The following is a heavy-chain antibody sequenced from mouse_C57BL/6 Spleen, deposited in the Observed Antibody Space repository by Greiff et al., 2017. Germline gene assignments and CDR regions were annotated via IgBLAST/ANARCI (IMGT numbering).Heavy chain of an antibody. CDR1: GFTFTDYY. CDR3: ARYDYDGMDY. Sequence: VQLKESGGGLVQPGGSLSLSCAASGFTFTDYYMSWVRQPPGKALEWLGFIRNKANGYTTEYSASVKGRFTISRDNSQSILYLQMNALRAEDSATYYCARYDYDGMDYWGQGTSVTVSS. CDR2: IRNKANGYTT. D-gene: IGHD2-4*01. J-gene: IGHJ4*01. V-gene: IGHV7-3*01.